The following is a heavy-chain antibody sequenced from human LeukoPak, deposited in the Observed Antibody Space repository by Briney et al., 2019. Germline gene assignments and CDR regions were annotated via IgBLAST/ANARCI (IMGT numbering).Heavy chain of an antibody. CDR3: SRNGLVDFDY. CDR1: GFAFDDFA. V-gene: IGHV3-49*04. Sequence: GGSLRLSCTTSGFAFDDFAMSWVRQPAGKGLEWVGFIRRRACGGAAEYAASVKGRFIISRDDSKGIAYLQMNSLKAEDTAVYYCSRNGLVDFDYWGQGSRVIVSP. J-gene: IGHJ4*02. CDR2: IRRRACGGAA.